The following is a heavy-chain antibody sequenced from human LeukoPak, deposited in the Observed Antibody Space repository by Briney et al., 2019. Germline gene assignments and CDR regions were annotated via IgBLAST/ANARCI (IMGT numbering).Heavy chain of an antibody. V-gene: IGHV3-48*01. Sequence: GGSLRLSCAASGFTFSSYSMNWVRQAPGKGLEWVSYISSSSSTIYYADSVKGRFTISRDNAKNSLYLQMNSLRAEDTAVYYCARAAYDFWSGYQIYYFDYWGQGTLVTVSS. J-gene: IGHJ4*02. CDR1: GFTFSSYS. CDR2: ISSSSSTI. CDR3: ARAAYDFWSGYQIYYFDY. D-gene: IGHD3-3*01.